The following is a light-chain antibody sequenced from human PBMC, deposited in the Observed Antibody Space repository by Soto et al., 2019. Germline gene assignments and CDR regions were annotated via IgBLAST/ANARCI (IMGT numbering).Light chain of an antibody. Sequence: QSALTQPASVSGSPGQSITISCTGTSSDVGSHNLVSWYQQDPGQAPQLMIYEVSKRPLGVSARFSASKSGNTASLTLSGLQAEDEADYYCCSYGGSRAVFGGGTQLTVL. J-gene: IGLJ7*01. CDR3: CSYGGSRAV. V-gene: IGLV2-23*02. CDR2: EVS. CDR1: SSDVGSHNL.